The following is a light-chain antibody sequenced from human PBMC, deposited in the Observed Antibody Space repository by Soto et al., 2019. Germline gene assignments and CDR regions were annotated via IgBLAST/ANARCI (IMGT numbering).Light chain of an antibody. CDR3: AAWDDSLNAPV. Sequence: QSVLTQPPSASGTPGQRVTISCSGSSSNIGSNTVNWYQQLPGTAPKLLIYSNNQRPSGVPDRFSGSKSGTSASLALSGLQSEDEDDYYCAAWDDSLNAPVFGGGTKLTVL. CDR1: SSNIGSNT. J-gene: IGLJ2*01. CDR2: SNN. V-gene: IGLV1-44*01.